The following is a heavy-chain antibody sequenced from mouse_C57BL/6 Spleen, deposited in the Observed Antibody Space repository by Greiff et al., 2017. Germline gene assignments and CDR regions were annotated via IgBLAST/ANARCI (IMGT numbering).Heavy chain of an antibody. J-gene: IGHJ4*01. CDR1: GFTFSSYA. V-gene: IGHV5-9-1*02. CDR2: ISRGGDYI. CDR3: TRANWDVYYDSMDY. Sequence: DVKLVESGEGLVKPGGSLKLSCAASGFTFSSYAMSWVRQTPEKRLEWVAYISRGGDYIYYADTVKGRFTLSRDNARNTLYLQMSSLKSEDPAMYYCTRANWDVYYDSMDYWGKGTSVTVSS. D-gene: IGHD4-1*01.